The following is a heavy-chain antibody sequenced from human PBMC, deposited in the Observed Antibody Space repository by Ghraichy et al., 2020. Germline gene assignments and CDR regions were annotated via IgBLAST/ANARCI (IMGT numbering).Heavy chain of an antibody. CDR2: ISNRDNYT. J-gene: IGHJ4*02. Sequence: GGSLRLSCVASGFTFSDYYMSWVRQAPGKGLEWISYISNRDNYTNYADSVKGRFTISRDNAKNSLYLEMNNLRAEDTAVYYCANGDDYFDYWGQGTLVTVSS. D-gene: IGHD3-10*01. V-gene: IGHV3-11*03. CDR1: GFTFSDYY. CDR3: ANGDDYFDY.